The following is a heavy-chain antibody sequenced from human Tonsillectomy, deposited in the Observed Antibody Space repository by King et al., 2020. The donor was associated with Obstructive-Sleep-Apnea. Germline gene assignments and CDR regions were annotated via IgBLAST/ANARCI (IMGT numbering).Heavy chain of an antibody. D-gene: IGHD4-17*01. CDR1: GYSFTSYW. Sequence: VQLVESGAEVKKPGESLKISCKGSGYSFTSYWIGWVRQMPGKGLEWMGIIYPGDSDTRYSPSFQGKVTISADKSISTAYLQWSSLKASDTAMYYCATLSQVLHGDYAGWFDPWGQGTLVTVSS. V-gene: IGHV5-51*01. CDR3: ATLSQVLHGDYAGWFDP. J-gene: IGHJ5*02. CDR2: IYPGDSDT.